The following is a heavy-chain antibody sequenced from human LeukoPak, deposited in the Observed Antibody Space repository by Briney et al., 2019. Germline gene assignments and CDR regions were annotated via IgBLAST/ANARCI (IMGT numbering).Heavy chain of an antibody. D-gene: IGHD1-26*01. V-gene: IGHV4-38-2*01. CDR3: ARAYSGSYPYYFDY. CDR2: IYHSGST. Sequence: PSETLSLTCAVSGYSISSGYYWGWIRQPPGKGLEWIGSIYHSGSTYYNPSLKGRVTISVDTSKNQFSLKLSSVTAADTAVYYCARAYSGSYPYYFDYWGQGTLVTVSS. CDR1: GYSISSGYY. J-gene: IGHJ4*02.